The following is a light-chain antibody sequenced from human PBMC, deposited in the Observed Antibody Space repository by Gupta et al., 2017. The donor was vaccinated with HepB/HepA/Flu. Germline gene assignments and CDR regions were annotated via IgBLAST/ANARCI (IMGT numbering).Light chain of an antibody. Sequence: DIQMTQSPSTLSASVGDRVIITCRTSQSISTWLAWYQQKPGKAPTLLIYRASTLESGVPSRFSGSGSGTEFTLTISSLQPDDFATYYCQQYNSYSTFGHGTKVDIK. J-gene: IGKJ3*01. CDR3: QQYNSYST. CDR1: QSISTW. CDR2: RAS. V-gene: IGKV1-5*03.